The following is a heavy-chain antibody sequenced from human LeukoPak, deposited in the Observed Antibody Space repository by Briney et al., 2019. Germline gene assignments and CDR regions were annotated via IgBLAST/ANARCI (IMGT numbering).Heavy chain of an antibody. CDR1: GGSISSSYW. CDR3: SVAGPSSDAFDI. V-gene: IGHV4-4*02. D-gene: IGHD6-19*01. CDR2: INHSGST. J-gene: IGHJ3*02. Sequence: SETLSLTCAVSGGSISSSYWWTWVRQPPGKGLEWIGEINHSGSTNYNPSLKSRVTISVDTSKNQFSLKLSSVTAADTAVYYCSVAGPSSDAFDIWGQGTMVTVSS.